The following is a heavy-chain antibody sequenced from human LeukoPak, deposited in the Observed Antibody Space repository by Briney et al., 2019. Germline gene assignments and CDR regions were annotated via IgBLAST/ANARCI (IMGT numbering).Heavy chain of an antibody. J-gene: IGHJ4*02. CDR1: GFIFKNYA. Sequence: GVSQRLSCAASGFIFKNYAMMWVRQAPGKGLEWVSAIGGDGVGKDYADSVKGRFTISRDNFNDTVYLEMNSLRVEDTALYYCAKRVGGPPDYWGLGTLVTDAS. CDR2: IGGDGVGK. D-gene: IGHD1-26*01. CDR3: AKRVGGPPDY. V-gene: IGHV3-23*01.